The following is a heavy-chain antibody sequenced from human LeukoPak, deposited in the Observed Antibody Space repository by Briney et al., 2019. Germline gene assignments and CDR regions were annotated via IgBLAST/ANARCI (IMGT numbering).Heavy chain of an antibody. Sequence: PGRSLRLSCAASGFTFSSYGMHWVRQAPGKGLEWVAVISYDGSNKYYADSVKGRFTISRDNSKNTLYLKMYSLRAKDTAVYYWAEYFWPSPSPVLYDWFDPWGQGTLVTVSS. CDR2: ISYDGSNK. J-gene: IGHJ5*02. V-gene: IGHV3-30*03. D-gene: IGHD3-3*01. CDR3: AEYFWPSPSPVLYDWFDP. CDR1: GFTFSSYG.